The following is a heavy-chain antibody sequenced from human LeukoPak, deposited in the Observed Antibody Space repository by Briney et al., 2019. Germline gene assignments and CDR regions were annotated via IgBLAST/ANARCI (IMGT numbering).Heavy chain of an antibody. CDR2: INPKSGGT. J-gene: IGHJ4*02. V-gene: IGHV1-2*02. CDR1: GYTFTGYY. D-gene: IGHD3-3*01. CDR3: ATDLNDFWSGYSQPTNY. Sequence: GASVKVSCKASGYTFTGYYMHWVRQAPGPGLEWMGWINPKSGGTNYAQKFQGRVTMTRETSISTAYMELSRLRSEDTAVYYCATDLNDFWSGYSQPTNYWGQGTLVTVSS.